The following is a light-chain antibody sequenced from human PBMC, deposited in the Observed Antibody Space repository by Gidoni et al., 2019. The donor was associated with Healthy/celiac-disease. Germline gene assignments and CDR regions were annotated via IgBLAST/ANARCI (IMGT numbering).Light chain of an antibody. CDR2: YDS. CDR1: NIGSKS. CDR3: QVWDSSSDLVV. Sequence: SCVLTQPPSVSVAPGKTARITCGGNNIGSKSVHWYQQKPGQAPVLVIYYDSDRPSGTPERFSGSNSGNTATLTISRVEAGDEATYYCQVWDSSSDLVVFGGGTKLTVL. J-gene: IGLJ2*01. V-gene: IGLV3-21*04.